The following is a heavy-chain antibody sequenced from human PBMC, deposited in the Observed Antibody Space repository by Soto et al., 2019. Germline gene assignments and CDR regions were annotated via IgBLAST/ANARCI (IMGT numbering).Heavy chain of an antibody. CDR2: IRSKANSYAT. CDR3: TRPGIAVAGVDY. J-gene: IGHJ4*02. V-gene: IGHV3-73*01. CDR1: GFTFSGSA. Sequence: GGSLRLSCAASGFTFSGSAMHWVRQASGKGLEWVGRIRSKANSYATAYAASVKGRFTISRDDSKNTAYLQMNSLKTEDTAVYYCTRPGIAVAGVDYWGQGTLVTVSS. D-gene: IGHD6-19*01.